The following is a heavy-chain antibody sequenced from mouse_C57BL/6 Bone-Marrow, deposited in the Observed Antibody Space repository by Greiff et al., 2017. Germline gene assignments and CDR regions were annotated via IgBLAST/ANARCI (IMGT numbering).Heavy chain of an antibody. CDR3: ARGDGSSGGYYFDD. CDR2: IYPADSET. J-gene: IGHJ2*01. V-gene: IGHV1-61*01. CDR1: GYTFTSYW. Sequence: QVQLQQPGAELVRPGSSVKLSCKASGYTFTSYWMDWVKQRPGKGLEWIGNIYPADSETHYNQKFKDKATLTVDKSSSTAYMQLSSLTSEDSAVYYCARGDGSSGGYYFDDWGQGTTLTVSS. D-gene: IGHD1-1*01.